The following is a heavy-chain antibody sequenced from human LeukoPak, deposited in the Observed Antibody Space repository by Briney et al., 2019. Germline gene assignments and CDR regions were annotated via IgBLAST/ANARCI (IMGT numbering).Heavy chain of an antibody. V-gene: IGHV3-15*01. CDR3: TTDLVVVTYRAFDI. D-gene: IGHD3-22*01. CDR2: IKSKTDGGTT. Sequence: PGGSLRLSCAASGFTFSNAWMSWVRQAPGKGLEWVGRIKSKTDGGTTDYAAPVEGRFTISRDDSKNTLYLQMNSLKTEDTAVYYCTTDLVVVTYRAFDIWGQGTMVTVSS. J-gene: IGHJ3*02. CDR1: GFTFSNAW.